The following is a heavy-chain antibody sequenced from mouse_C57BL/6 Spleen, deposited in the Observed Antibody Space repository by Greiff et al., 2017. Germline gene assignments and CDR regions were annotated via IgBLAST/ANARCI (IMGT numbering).Heavy chain of an antibody. CDR2: IYPGDGDT. CDR1: GYAFSSYW. J-gene: IGHJ4*01. V-gene: IGHV1-80*01. D-gene: IGHD1-3*01. CDR3: ASGEWGAMDY. Sequence: QVQLQQSGAELVKPGASVKISCKASGYAFSSYWMNWVKQRPGKGLEWIGQIYPGDGDTNYNGKFKGKATLTADKSSLAAYMQLSSLTSEDSAVYFCASGEWGAMDYWGQGTSVTVSS.